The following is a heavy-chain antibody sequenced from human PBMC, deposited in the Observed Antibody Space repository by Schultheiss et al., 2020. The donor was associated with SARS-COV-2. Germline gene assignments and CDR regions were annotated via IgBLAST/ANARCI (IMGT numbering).Heavy chain of an antibody. CDR2: INPQSGGK. V-gene: IGHV1-2*02. CDR3: ARGTGGGWYFYDY. J-gene: IGHJ4*02. D-gene: IGHD6-19*01. Sequence: ASVKVSCKASGYTFTGYYMHWVRQAPGQGLECMGWINPQSGGKNYAPKFQGRVTITADESTSTAYMELSRLRSDDTALYYCARGTGGGWYFYDYWGQGTLVTVSS. CDR1: GYTFTGYY.